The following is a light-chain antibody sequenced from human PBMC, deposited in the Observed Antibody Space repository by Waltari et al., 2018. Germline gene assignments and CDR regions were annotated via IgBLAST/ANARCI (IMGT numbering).Light chain of an antibody. V-gene: IGKV3-11*01. CDR2: DVS. Sequence: ETVLTQSPATLSLSPGESATLSCRASQSVSTYLAWYQQKPGQAPRLLIYDVSNRATGIPARFSGSGSGTDFTLTISSLEPEDFAVYYCQQRSSWPPRYTFGQGTKLEIK. CDR1: QSVSTY. CDR3: QQRSSWPPRYT. J-gene: IGKJ2*01.